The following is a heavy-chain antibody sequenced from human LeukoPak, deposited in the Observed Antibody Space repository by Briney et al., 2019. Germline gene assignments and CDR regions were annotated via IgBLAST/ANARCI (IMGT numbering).Heavy chain of an antibody. D-gene: IGHD3-3*01. V-gene: IGHV1-69*13. CDR2: IIPIFGTA. CDR1: GGTFSSYA. J-gene: IGHJ6*02. Sequence: SVKVSCKASGGTFSSYAISWVRQAPGQGLEWMGGIIPIFGTANYAQKFQGRVTITADESTSTAYMELSSLRSEDTAVYYCAKDHKYDSHYGMDVWGQGTTVTVSS. CDR3: AKDHKYDSHYGMDV.